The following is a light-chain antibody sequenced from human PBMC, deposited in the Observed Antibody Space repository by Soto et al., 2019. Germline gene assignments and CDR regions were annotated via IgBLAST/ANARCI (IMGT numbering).Light chain of an antibody. V-gene: IGKV1-5*01. CDR1: QSISTL. CDR2: GAS. CDR3: QQYKRYSPRIL. J-gene: IGKJ3*01. Sequence: DFQLTQSPSTLSASVGDRVIITCRASQSISTLLAWYQQKPGKAPKLLIYGASSLHSGVPSRFSGSGSGTEFTLILSSLQPDDFATYSCQQYKRYSPRILFGPGTKVDIK.